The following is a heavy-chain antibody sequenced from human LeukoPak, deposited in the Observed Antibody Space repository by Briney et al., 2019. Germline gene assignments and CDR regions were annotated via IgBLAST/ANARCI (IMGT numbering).Heavy chain of an antibody. V-gene: IGHV1-46*01. J-gene: IGHJ5*02. CDR2: INPSGGST. CDR3: ASTRDRDGYIYNWFDP. Sequence: ASVKVSCKASGYTFTSYYMHWVRQAPGQGLEWMGIINPSGGSTSYPQKFQGRVTMTRDMSTSTVYMELSSLRSEDTAVYYCASTRDRDGYIYNWFDPWGQGTLVTVSS. CDR1: GYTFTSYY. D-gene: IGHD5-24*01.